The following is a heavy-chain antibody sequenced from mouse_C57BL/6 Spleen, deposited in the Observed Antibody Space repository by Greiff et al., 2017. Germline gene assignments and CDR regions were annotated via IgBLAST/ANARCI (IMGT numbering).Heavy chain of an antibody. Sequence: QVQLQQPGAELVRPGTSVKLSCKASGYTFTSYWMHWVKQRPGQGLEWIGVIDPSDSYTNYNQKFKGKATLTVDTSSSTAYMQLSSLPSEDSAVYYCARFGGYYPPDYWGQGTTLTVSS. D-gene: IGHD2-3*01. CDR2: IDPSDSYT. CDR3: ARFGGYYPPDY. V-gene: IGHV1-59*01. CDR1: GYTFTSYW. J-gene: IGHJ2*01.